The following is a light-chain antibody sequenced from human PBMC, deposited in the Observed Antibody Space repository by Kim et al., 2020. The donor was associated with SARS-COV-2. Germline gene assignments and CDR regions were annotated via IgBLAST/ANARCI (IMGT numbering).Light chain of an antibody. J-gene: IGKJ2*01. CDR1: QCISGW. V-gene: IGKV1-5*03. Sequence: SASGGNKTTLTCQSSQCISGWLALYQQKPGRAPKLLIFATSTLESGVPLRFCGSGSGTEFTHTISSLQPDDFATYYCQQYYDFPYTFGQGTNLEI. CDR2: ATS. CDR3: QQYYDFPYT.